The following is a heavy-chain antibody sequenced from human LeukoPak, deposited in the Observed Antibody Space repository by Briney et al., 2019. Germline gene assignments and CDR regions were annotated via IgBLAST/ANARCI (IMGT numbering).Heavy chain of an antibody. J-gene: IGHJ4*02. V-gene: IGHV3-23*01. D-gene: IGHD3-3*01. CDR3: ARSGDVWSGYQPDY. CDR1: GFTFSSYA. CDR2: ISGSGSST. Sequence: GGSLRLSCAASGFTFSSYAMSWVRQAPGKGLEWVSAISGSGSSTYYADSVKGRFTISRDNSKNTLYLQMNSLRAEDTAVYYCARSGDVWSGYQPDYWGQGTLVTVSS.